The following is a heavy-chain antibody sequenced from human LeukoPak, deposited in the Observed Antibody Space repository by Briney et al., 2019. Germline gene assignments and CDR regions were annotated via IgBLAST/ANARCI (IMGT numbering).Heavy chain of an antibody. CDR3: AKDFSYGSPWFDP. V-gene: IGHV3-33*06. D-gene: IGHD3-10*01. J-gene: IGHJ5*02. CDR1: GFTFSSHG. Sequence: GRSLRLSCAPSGFTFSSHGMHWVRQAPGKGLEWVADIWYDGSKTYYADSVKGRFTISRDYSKNTLYLQMNNLRAEDTAVYYCAKDFSYGSPWFDPWGQGTLVTVSS. CDR2: IWYDGSKT.